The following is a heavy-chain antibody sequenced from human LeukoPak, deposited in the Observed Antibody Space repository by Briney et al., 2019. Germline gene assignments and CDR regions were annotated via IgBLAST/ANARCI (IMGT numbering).Heavy chain of an antibody. CDR1: GGSISSSSYY. CDR3: ARPTSTVTFDY. V-gene: IGHV4-39*01. J-gene: IGHJ4*02. D-gene: IGHD4-17*01. Sequence: KPSETLSLTCTVSGGSISSSSYYWGWIRQPPGKGLEWIGSIYYSGSTYYNPSLKSRVTISVDTSKNQFSLKLSSVTAADTAVYYCARPTSTVTFDYWGQGTLVTVSS. CDR2: IYYSGST.